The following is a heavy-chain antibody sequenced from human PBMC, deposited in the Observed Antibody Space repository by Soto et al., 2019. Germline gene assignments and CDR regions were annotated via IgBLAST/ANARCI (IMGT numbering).Heavy chain of an antibody. V-gene: IGHV3-33*01. Sequence: GGSLRLSCAASGFTFSSYGMHWVRQAPGKGLEWVAVIWYDGSNKYYADSVKGRFTISRDNSKNTLYLQMNSLRAEDTAVYYCARDQRPVRMATIYWYFDLWGRGTLVTVSS. CDR1: GFTFSSYG. CDR3: ARDQRPVRMATIYWYFDL. J-gene: IGHJ2*01. D-gene: IGHD5-12*01. CDR2: IWYDGSNK.